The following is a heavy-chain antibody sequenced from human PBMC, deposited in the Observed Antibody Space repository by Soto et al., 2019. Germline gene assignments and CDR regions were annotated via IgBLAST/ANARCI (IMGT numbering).Heavy chain of an antibody. V-gene: IGHV4-31*03. Sequence: SETLSLTCTVSGGSITTGGYYWNWIRQHPGKGLEGTGYIYYSGNTYYNPSLTSRVTISVDTSKNPSTLKVISATTTIKAVYYCATNGGYYDGSGPKYIHYWGQGTLVTVSS. CDR3: ATNGGYYDGSGPKYIHY. CDR1: GGSITTGGYY. CDR2: IYYSGNT. J-gene: IGHJ1*01. D-gene: IGHD3-10*01.